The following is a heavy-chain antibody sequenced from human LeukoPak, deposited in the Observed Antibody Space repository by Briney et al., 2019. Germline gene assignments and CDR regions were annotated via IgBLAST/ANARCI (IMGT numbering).Heavy chain of an antibody. CDR2: IIPILGTA. D-gene: IGHD2-2*01. CDR1: GGTFSSYA. V-gene: IGHV1-69*01. CDR3: ARGLEDQLLYYYGMDV. Sequence: GSSVKVSCKASGGTFSSYAISWVRQAPGQGLEWMGGIIPILGTANYAQKFQGRVTITADESTSTAYMELSSLRSEDTAVYYCARGLEDQLLYYYGMDVWGQGTTVTVSS. J-gene: IGHJ6*02.